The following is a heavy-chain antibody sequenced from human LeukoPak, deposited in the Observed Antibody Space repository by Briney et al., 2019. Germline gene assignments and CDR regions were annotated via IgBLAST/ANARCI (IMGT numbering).Heavy chain of an antibody. CDR2: IYYSGYT. CDR3: ARRYYTNGVYYYDY. Sequence: SETLSLTCTVSGASISSYYWIWIRQPPGKGLEWDGYIYYSGYTNYNPSPQSRVTISADTSKNQYSLQLRSVTAADTAVYYCARRYYTNGVYYYDYWGQGTIVTVCS. V-gene: IGHV4-59*08. J-gene: IGHJ4*02. D-gene: IGHD2-8*01. CDR1: GASISSYY.